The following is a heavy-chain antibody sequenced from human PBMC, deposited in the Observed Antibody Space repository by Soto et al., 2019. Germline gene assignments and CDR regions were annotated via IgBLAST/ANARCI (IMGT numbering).Heavy chain of an antibody. CDR1: GGSIGGGGVY. Sequence: SETLSLTCTVSGGSIGGGGVYWSWIRQHPGKGLEFIGYIFSIGGTNYNPSLKSRVTISVDTSKNQFSLKLSSVTAADTAVYYCADNRGPYSNYVGWFDPWGQGTLVTVSS. J-gene: IGHJ5*02. D-gene: IGHD4-4*01. V-gene: IGHV4-61*08. CDR2: IFSIGGT. CDR3: ADNRGPYSNYVGWFDP.